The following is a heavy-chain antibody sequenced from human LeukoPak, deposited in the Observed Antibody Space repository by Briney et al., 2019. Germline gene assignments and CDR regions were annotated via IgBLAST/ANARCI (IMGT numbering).Heavy chain of an antibody. D-gene: IGHD4-17*01. Sequence: SETLSLTCTISGGSVSDYYWSWIRQSPGKGLEWIGYIYHTGSTSYNPSLKSRVTISVDTSKNQFSLKLSSVTAADTAVYYCARGFMTTVTTSLDYWGQGTLVTVSS. CDR1: GGSVSDYY. CDR2: IYHTGST. V-gene: IGHV4-59*02. J-gene: IGHJ4*02. CDR3: ARGFMTTVTTSLDY.